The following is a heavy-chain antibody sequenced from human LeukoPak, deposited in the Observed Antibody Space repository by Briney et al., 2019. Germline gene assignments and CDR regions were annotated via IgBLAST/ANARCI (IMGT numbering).Heavy chain of an antibody. D-gene: IGHD3-3*01. V-gene: IGHV1-8*01. CDR1: GFTFTSHD. CDR2: MNPNSGNT. J-gene: IGHJ6*03. CDR3: ARASRPSYDFWSGYSYYYYMDV. Sequence: ASVKVSCKASGFTFTSHDINWVRQATGQGLEWMGWMNPNSGNTGYAQKFKGRVTMTRNTSISTAYMELSSLRFEDTAVYYCARASRPSYDFWSGYSYYYYMDVWGKGTTVTVSS.